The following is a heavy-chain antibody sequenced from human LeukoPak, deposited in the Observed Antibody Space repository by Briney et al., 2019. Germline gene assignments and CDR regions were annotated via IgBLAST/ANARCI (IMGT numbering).Heavy chain of an antibody. CDR1: GFTFSSYS. CDR2: ISSSSSYI. V-gene: IGHV3-21*01. CDR3: ARDRWELLSCYYYYGMDV. Sequence: GGSLRLSCAASGFTFSSYSMNWVRQAPGKGLEWVSSISSSSSYIYYADSVKGRFTISRDNAKNSLYLQMNSLRAEDTAVYYCARDRWELLSCYYYYGMDVWGQGTTVTVSS. D-gene: IGHD1-26*01. J-gene: IGHJ6*02.